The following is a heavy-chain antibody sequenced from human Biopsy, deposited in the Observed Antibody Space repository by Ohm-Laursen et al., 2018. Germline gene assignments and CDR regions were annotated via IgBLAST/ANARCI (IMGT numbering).Heavy chain of an antibody. V-gene: IGHV4-31*03. D-gene: IGHD5-12*01. CDR1: GVSINSGRYY. J-gene: IGHJ4*02. CDR3: ARLGSGDYFPTFFDF. CDR2: IFYSANT. Sequence: SETLSLTCTVSGVSINSGRYYWNWIRHHPGKGLEWIGNIFYSANTYYNPSLKSRVTISVDTSKSQFSLKLSSVTAADTAVYYCARLGSGDYFPTFFDFWGQGALVTVSS.